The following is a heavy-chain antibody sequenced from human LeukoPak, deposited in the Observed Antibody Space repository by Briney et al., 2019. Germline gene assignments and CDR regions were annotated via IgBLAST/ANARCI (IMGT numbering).Heavy chain of an antibody. CDR3: ATRSGWYVALDY. V-gene: IGHV1-24*01. CDR2: FDPEDGET. J-gene: IGHJ4*02. CDR1: GYTLTELS. Sequence: ASVNVSFKVSGYTLTELSMHWVRQAPGKGLEWMGGFDPEDGETIYAQKFQGRVTMTEDTSTDTAYMELSSLRSEDTAVYYCATRSGWYVALDYWGQGTLVTVSS. D-gene: IGHD6-19*01.